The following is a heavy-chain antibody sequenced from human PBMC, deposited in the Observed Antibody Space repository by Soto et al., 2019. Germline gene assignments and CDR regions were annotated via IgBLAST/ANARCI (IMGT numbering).Heavy chain of an antibody. CDR1: GGPVGSGEYN. CDR3: ARDVAHGYTENV. D-gene: IGHD5-18*01. CDR2: IYDSGIT. Sequence: QVQLQESGPGLVKPSQTLSLACTVSGGPVGSGEYNYSWFRQPPGKGLEWIGYIYDSGITNYTPSLKGRVTMSLDRSNNQVSLKLSSVTAADTAVYFCARDVAHGYTENVWGQGTMVTVSS. J-gene: IGHJ3*01. V-gene: IGHV4-30-4*01.